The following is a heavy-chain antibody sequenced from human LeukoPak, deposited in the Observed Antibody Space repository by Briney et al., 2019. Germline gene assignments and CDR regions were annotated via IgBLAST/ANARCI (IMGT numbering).Heavy chain of an antibody. CDR3: ARQTGSGLFILP. Sequence: SETLSLTCTVSGVSISSSNSYWGWIRQPPGKGLEWIGSIYYSGNTYYNASLRSQVSISIDTSKNQFSLRLTSVTAADTAVYYCARQTGSGLFILPGGQGTLVTVSS. V-gene: IGHV4-39*01. D-gene: IGHD3/OR15-3a*01. CDR2: IYYSGNT. J-gene: IGHJ4*02. CDR1: GVSISSSNSY.